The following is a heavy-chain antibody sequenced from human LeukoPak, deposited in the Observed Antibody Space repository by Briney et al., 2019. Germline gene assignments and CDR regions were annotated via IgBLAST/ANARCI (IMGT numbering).Heavy chain of an antibody. V-gene: IGHV4-59*01. Sequence: SETLSLTCTVSGDSISTYYWSWIRQPPGKGLEWIGHIYYDGSTDYNPSLKSRVTLSVDTSKNQFSLKLSSVTAADTAVYYCARGRYCSSTTCYLFDYWGQGTLVTVSS. CDR2: IYYDGST. J-gene: IGHJ4*02. D-gene: IGHD2-2*01. CDR3: ARGRYCSSTTCYLFDY. CDR1: GDSISTYY.